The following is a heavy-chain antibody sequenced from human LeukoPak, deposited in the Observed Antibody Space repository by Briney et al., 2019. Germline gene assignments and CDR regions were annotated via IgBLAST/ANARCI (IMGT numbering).Heavy chain of an antibody. CDR3: ARGYCTNGVCYYFMYYYYYMDV. D-gene: IGHD2-8*01. CDR2: ISGSGGST. J-gene: IGHJ6*03. CDR1: GFTFSSYG. Sequence: GGSLRLSCAASGFTFSSYGMSWVRQAPGKGLEWVSAISGSGGSTYYADSVKGRFTISRDNSKNSLYLQMNSLRAEDTAVYYCARGYCTNGVCYYFMYYYYYMDVWGKGTTVTVSS. V-gene: IGHV3-23*01.